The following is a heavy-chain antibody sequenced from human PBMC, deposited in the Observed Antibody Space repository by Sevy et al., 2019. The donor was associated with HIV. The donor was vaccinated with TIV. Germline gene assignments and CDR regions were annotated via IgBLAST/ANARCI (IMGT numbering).Heavy chain of an antibody. D-gene: IGHD1-26*01. J-gene: IGHJ4*02. CDR2: ISWSSGNI. CDR3: VKDRSGSYSFDY. Sequence: GGSLRLSCAASGFTFDDYTMNWVRQAPWKGLEWVSGISWSSGNIAYADSVEGRFTISRDNAKNSLYLQMNSLRVEDTALYYCVKDRSGSYSFDYWGQGTLVTVSS. V-gene: IGHV3-9*01. CDR1: GFTFDDYT.